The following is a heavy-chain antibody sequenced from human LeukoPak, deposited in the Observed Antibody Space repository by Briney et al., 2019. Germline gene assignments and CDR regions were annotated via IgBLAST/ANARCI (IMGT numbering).Heavy chain of an antibody. CDR2: ISSSSSYI. CDR3: ARAEQRLAYYVDY. V-gene: IGHV3-21*01. Sequence: GGSLRLSCAASGFTFSSYSMNWVRQAPGKGLEWVSSISSSSSYIYYADSVKGRFTISRDNAKNSLYLQMNSLRAEDTAVYYCARAEQRLAYYVDYWGQGTLVTVSS. CDR1: GFTFSSYS. D-gene: IGHD6-19*01. J-gene: IGHJ4*02.